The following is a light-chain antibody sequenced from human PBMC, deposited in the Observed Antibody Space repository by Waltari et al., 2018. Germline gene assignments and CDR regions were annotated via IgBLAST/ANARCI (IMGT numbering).Light chain of an antibody. CDR2: DAS. CDR3: QQYGISPPYT. CDR1: QTVSNNY. Sequence: ENVLTQSPDTLSLSPGERATLSCRASQTVSNNYLAWYQRRPGQPPRLLIHDASSRAPGVPDRFSGSGSVTDFTLTISRVDPGDSAVYYCQQYGISPPYTFGQGTKLEIK. V-gene: IGKV3-20*01. J-gene: IGKJ2*01.